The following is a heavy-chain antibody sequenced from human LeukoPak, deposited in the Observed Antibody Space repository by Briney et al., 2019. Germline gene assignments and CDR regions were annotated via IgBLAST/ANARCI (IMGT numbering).Heavy chain of an antibody. V-gene: IGHV4-31*03. CDR2: IYYSGST. Sequence: PSQTLSLTCTVSGGPISSGGYYWSWIRQHPGKGLEWIGYIYYSGSTYYNPSLKSRVTISVDTSKNQFSLKLSSVTAADTAVYYCARDDSEIIDYWGQGTLVTVSS. D-gene: IGHD5-24*01. CDR1: GGPISSGGYY. CDR3: ARDDSEIIDY. J-gene: IGHJ4*02.